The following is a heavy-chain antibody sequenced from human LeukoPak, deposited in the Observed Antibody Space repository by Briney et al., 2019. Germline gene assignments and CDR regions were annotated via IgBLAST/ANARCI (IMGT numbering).Heavy chain of an antibody. CDR1: GYTFTGDY. CDR3: ARDRDAFDI. Sequence: AAMKCSCNASGYTFTGDYMHWVGQAPEQGLEWMGWINPNSGGTNYAQKFQGRVTMTRDTSISTAYMELSRLRSDDTAVYYCARDRDAFDIWGQGTMVTVSS. J-gene: IGHJ3*02. CDR2: INPNSGGT. V-gene: IGHV1-2*02.